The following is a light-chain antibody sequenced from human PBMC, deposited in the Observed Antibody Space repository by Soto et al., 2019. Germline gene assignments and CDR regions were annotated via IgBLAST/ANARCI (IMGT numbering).Light chain of an antibody. V-gene: IGKV1-17*03. J-gene: IGKJ5*01. CDR1: QGISNY. Sequence: DIQMTQSPSAMSASVGDRVTITCRASQGISNYLAWFQQKPGKVPKRLIYEASSLQSGVPSRFSGSRSGTEFTLTISSLQPEDFATYYCLQHKSYPSTVGQGTRLESK. CDR2: EAS. CDR3: LQHKSYPST.